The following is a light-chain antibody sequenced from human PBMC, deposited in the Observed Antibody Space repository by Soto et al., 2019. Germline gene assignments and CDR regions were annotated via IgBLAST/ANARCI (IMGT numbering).Light chain of an antibody. CDR1: QSVDIN. Sequence: EIGLTKSAASVSVSPGERVTLSCRASQSVDINLAWYQQKPGQAPRLLIYGASTRATDMPGRFSGRGAGAEFTLTISSLQSEDFAVYYCQQYRSWPRTFGQGTKVDIK. CDR3: QQYRSWPRT. CDR2: GAS. J-gene: IGKJ1*01. V-gene: IGKV3-15*01.